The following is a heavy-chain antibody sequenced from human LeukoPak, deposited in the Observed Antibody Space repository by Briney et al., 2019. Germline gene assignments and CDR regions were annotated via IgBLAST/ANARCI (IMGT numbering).Heavy chain of an antibody. Sequence: PSETLSLTCTDSGGSISSYYWSWIRQPPGKGLEWIGYIYYSGSTNYNPSLKSRVTISVDTSKNQFSLKLSSVTAADTAVYYCASLLGGVIDYWGQGTLVTVSS. CDR1: GGSISSYY. J-gene: IGHJ4*02. V-gene: IGHV4-59*01. CDR3: ASLLGGVIDY. D-gene: IGHD3-16*01. CDR2: IYYSGST.